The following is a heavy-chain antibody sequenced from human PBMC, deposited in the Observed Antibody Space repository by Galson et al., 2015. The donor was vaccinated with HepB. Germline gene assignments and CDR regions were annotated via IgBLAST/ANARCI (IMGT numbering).Heavy chain of an antibody. D-gene: IGHD3-16*01. CDR3: VRRSLGAFDS. V-gene: IGHV6-1*01. J-gene: IGHJ4*02. Sequence: CAISGDSVSSNSAAWNWIRQSPSRGLEWLGKTYFRSKWFNDYATSVISRITIDPDTSNNQVSLHLNPVTPEDTAVYYCVRRSLGAFDSWGQGTLVTVSS. CDR1: GDSVSSNSAA. CDR2: TYFRSKWFN.